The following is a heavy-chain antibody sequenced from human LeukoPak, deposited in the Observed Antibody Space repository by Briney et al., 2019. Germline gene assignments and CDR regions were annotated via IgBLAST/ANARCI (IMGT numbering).Heavy chain of an antibody. V-gene: IGHV3-23*01. CDR3: AKGPVAVAGYYFDH. Sequence: GGSLRPSCAASGFTFSSYAMSWVRQAPGKGLEWVSSISGSGGTTYYADSVKGRFTISRDNPNNTLDLQMNSLTAEDTAVYYCAKGPVAVAGYYFDHWGQGTLVTVSS. CDR2: ISGSGGTT. D-gene: IGHD6-19*01. CDR1: GFTFSSYA. J-gene: IGHJ4*02.